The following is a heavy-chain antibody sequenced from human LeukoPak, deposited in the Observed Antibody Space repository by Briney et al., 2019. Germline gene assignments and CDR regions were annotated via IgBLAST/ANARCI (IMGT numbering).Heavy chain of an antibody. J-gene: IGHJ4*02. CDR1: GVSISSYY. CDR3: ARVLRGSSEL. V-gene: IGHV4-59*01. D-gene: IGHD3-10*01. Sequence: PSETLSLTCTVSGVSISSYYWSWIRQPPGKGLEWIGYIYYSGSTNYNPSLKSRVTISVDTSKNQFSLKLSSVTAADTAVYYCARVLRGSSELWGQGTLVTVSS. CDR2: IYYSGST.